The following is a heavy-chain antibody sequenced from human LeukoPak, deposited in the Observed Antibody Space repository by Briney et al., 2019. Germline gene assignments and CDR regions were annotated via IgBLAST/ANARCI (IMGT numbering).Heavy chain of an antibody. CDR2: INPNTGDR. CDR1: GYTFTDYY. J-gene: IGHJ4*02. CDR3: ARGYYYDSSGYRY. D-gene: IGHD3-22*01. Sequence: ASVKVSCKASGYTFTDYYTHWVRQAPGQGLEWMGRINPNTGDRNYAQKFQGKVTMTSNTSISTAYMELSSLRSEDTAVYYCARGYYYDSSGYRYWGQGTLVTVSS. V-gene: IGHV1-2*06.